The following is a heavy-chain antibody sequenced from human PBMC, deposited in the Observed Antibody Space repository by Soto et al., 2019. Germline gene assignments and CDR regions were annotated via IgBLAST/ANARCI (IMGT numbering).Heavy chain of an antibody. V-gene: IGHV4-59*01. J-gene: IGHJ6*02. CDR2: IYYSGST. Sequence: PSETLSLTCSVSGGSISSYYWSWIRQPPGKGLEWIGFIYYSGSTSYNPSLKSRVTISVDTSKNRFSLKLNSVSAADTAVYYCARGWGNGDYYYYGLDVWGQGTTVTVSS. D-gene: IGHD3-16*01. CDR3: ARGWGNGDYYYYGLDV. CDR1: GGSISSYY.